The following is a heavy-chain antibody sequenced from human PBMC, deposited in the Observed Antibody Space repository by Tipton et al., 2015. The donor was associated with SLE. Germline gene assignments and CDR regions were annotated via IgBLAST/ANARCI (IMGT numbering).Heavy chain of an antibody. CDR2: IYTSGST. J-gene: IGHJ4*02. CDR1: GGSISSYY. CDR3: ARVSSSLPYYFDY. D-gene: IGHD6-6*01. Sequence: TLSLTCTVSGGSISSYYWSWIRQPPGKGLEWIGYIYTSGSTNYNPSLKSRVTISVDTSKNQFSLKLSSVTAADTAVYYCARVSSSLPYYFDYWGQGTLVTVSS. V-gene: IGHV4-4*09.